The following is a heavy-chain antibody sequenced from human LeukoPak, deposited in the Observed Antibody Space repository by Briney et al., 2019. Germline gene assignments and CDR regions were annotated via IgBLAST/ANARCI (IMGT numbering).Heavy chain of an antibody. V-gene: IGHV1-24*01. CDR3: ATDRSGWYRFGY. Sequence: ASVKVSCKVSGYTLTELSMHWVRQAPGKGLEWMGGFDPEDGETIYAQKFQGRVTMTEDTSTDTAYMELSSLRSEDTAVYYCATDRSGWYRFGYWGQGTLVTVSS. CDR2: FDPEDGET. J-gene: IGHJ4*02. D-gene: IGHD6-19*01. CDR1: GYTLTELS.